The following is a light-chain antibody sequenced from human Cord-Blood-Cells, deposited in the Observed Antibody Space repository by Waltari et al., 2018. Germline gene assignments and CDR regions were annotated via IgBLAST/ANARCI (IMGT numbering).Light chain of an antibody. CDR1: ALPKQY. CDR3: QSADSSGTYYV. CDR2: KDS. V-gene: IGLV3-25*02. Sequence: SYELTQPPSVSVSPGQTARITCSGDALPKQYAYWYQQKPGQAPVLVINKDSERPFGIPARFSGSNSGTTLTLTISGVQAEDEADYYCQSADSSGTYYVFGTGTKVTVL. J-gene: IGLJ1*01.